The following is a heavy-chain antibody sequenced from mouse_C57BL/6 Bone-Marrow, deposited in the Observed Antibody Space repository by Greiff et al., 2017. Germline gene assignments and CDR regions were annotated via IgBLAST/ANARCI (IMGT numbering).Heavy chain of an antibody. CDR3: ARRWLLYYFDY. D-gene: IGHD2-3*01. Sequence: VQLKESGAELVRPGTSVKMSCKASGYTFTNYWIGWAKQRPGHGLEWIGDIYPGGGYTNYNEKFKGKATLTADKSSSTAYMQFSSLTSEDSAIYYCARRWLLYYFDYWGQGTTLTVSS. V-gene: IGHV1-63*01. CDR2: IYPGGGYT. J-gene: IGHJ2*01. CDR1: GYTFTNYW.